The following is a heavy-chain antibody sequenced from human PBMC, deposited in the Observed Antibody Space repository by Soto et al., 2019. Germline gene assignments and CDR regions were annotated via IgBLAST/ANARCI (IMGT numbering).Heavy chain of an antibody. D-gene: IGHD2-2*01. CDR3: GRVMIGTSRHTDSDY. CDR2: IDYNGVT. V-gene: IGHV4-39*01. CDR1: GASISSRGYY. Sequence: SETLSLTCSVSGASISSRGYYWGWIRQTPGKGLVWIGNIDYNGVTYYNPSLKSRVTVAKDTSKNQFSLKVASVTAADTGVYYCGRVMIGTSRHTDSDYWGQGTQVTVSS. J-gene: IGHJ4*02.